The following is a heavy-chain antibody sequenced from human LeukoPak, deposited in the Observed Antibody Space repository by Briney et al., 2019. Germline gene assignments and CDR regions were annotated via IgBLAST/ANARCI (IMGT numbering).Heavy chain of an antibody. V-gene: IGHV7-4-1*02. CDR1: GYTFTNYA. CDR2: INTNTGNP. J-gene: IGHJ4*02. Sequence: ASVKVSCKTSGYTFTNYAVHWVRQAPGQGLECMGWINTNTGNPTYAQGFTGRFVFSLDTSVSTAYLQISSLKAEDTAVYYCARLSVTYYFDYWGQGTLVTASS. CDR3: ARLSVTYYFDY. D-gene: IGHD5/OR15-5a*01.